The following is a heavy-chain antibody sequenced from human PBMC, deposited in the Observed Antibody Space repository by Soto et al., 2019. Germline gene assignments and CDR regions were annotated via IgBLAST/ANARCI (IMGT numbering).Heavy chain of an antibody. Sequence: RSRACTGSGGSISSYYWSWIRQPPGKGLEWIGYIYYSGSTNYNPSLKSRVTISVDTSKNQFSLKLSSVTAADTAVYYCARDQFGVALWGQGTLVTVSS. J-gene: IGHJ4*02. D-gene: IGHD3-3*01. CDR3: ARDQFGVAL. V-gene: IGHV4-59*01. CDR1: GGSISSYY. CDR2: IYYSGST.